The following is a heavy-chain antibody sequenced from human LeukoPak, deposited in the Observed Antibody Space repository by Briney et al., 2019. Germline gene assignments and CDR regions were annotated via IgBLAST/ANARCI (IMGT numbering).Heavy chain of an antibody. Sequence: ASVKVSCKASGGTFSSYAISWVRQAPGQGLEWMGWISAYNGNTNYAQKLQGRVTMTTDTSTSTAYMELRSLRSDDTAVYYCARTEFKSTYYYDSSGYPFDYWGQGTLVTVSS. CDR2: ISAYNGNT. V-gene: IGHV1-18*01. J-gene: IGHJ4*02. CDR3: ARTEFKSTYYYDSSGYPFDY. D-gene: IGHD3-22*01. CDR1: GGTFSSYA.